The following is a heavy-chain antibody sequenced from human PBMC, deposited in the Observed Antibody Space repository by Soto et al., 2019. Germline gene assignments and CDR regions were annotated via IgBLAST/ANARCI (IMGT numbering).Heavy chain of an antibody. Sequence: QVQLVESGGGLVQPGGSQRLSCAASGFTVRDYYMSWIRQAPGKGLEWVSYITSSSSNFTNYADSVKGRFTISRDNAKNSVYLQMDSLRVEDTAVYYCVRDRGYSGFFYWGQGALVTVSA. CDR1: GFTVRDYY. CDR3: VRDRGYSGFFY. CDR2: ITSSSSNFT. D-gene: IGHD5-12*01. V-gene: IGHV3-11*06. J-gene: IGHJ4*02.